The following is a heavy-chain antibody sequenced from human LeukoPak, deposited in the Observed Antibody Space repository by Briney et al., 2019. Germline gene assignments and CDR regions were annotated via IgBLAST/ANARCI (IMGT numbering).Heavy chain of an antibody. CDR3: ARDTAPGGGAESFDI. J-gene: IGHJ3*02. CDR1: GFTFSNYA. CDR2: ISGSGDNT. D-gene: IGHD3-16*01. Sequence: GGSLRLSCAASGFTFSNYAMSWVRQAPGKGLEWVSAISGSGDNTYYADSVKGRFTVSRDNAKNSLYLQMNSLRAEDTAVYYCARDTAPGGGAESFDIWGQGTVVTVSS. V-gene: IGHV3-23*01.